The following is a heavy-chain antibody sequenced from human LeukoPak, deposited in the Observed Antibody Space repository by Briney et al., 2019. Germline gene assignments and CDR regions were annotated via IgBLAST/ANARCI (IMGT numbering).Heavy chain of an antibody. CDR1: GFTFSSYW. D-gene: IGHD5-18*01. CDR2: IEQDGSEK. V-gene: IGHV3-7*05. Sequence: GGSLRLSCAASGFTFSSYWMSWVRQAPGKGLEWVANIEQDGSEKYYVDSVKGRFTISRDNAKNSLYLQMNSLRAEDTAVYYCARVPEPGYSYGYYFDYWGQGTLVTVSS. CDR3: ARVPEPGYSYGYYFDY. J-gene: IGHJ4*02.